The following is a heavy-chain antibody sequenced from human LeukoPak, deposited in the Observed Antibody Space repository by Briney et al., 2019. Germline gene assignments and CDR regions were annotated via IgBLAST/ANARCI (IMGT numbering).Heavy chain of an antibody. J-gene: IGHJ5*02. CDR3: ARDNQYNSGWSFDP. V-gene: IGHV4-59*01. D-gene: IGHD6-19*01. CDR2: IYYNGNT. CDR1: GGSMTNYY. Sequence: PSETLSLTCTVSGGSMTNYYWSWMRRPPAKGLEWIGSIYYNGNTNYNPSVKSRVTISIDTSKKQFYLRLSSVTAADTALYFCARDNQYNSGWSFDPWGQGILVSVSS.